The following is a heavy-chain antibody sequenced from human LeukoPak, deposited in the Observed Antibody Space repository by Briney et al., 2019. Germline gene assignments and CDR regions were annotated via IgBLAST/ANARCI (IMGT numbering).Heavy chain of an antibody. V-gene: IGHV3-66*01. J-gene: IGHJ6*02. CDR2: IYSGGST. D-gene: IGHD3-10*01. CDR3: ARDMVRGVIPHYYYYGMDV. CDR1: GFTVSSNY. Sequence: PGGSLRLSCAASGFTVSSNYMSWVRQAPGKGLEWVSVIYSGGSTYYADSVKGRFTISRDNSKNTLYPQMNSLRAEDTAVYYCARDMVRGVIPHYYYYGMDVWGQGTTVAVSS.